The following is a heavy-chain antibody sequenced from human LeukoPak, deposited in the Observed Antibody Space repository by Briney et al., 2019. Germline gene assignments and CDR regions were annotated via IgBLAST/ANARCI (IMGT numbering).Heavy chain of an antibody. Sequence: SETLSLTCTVSGGSISSGDYYWSWIRQSPEKGLEWIGCIYSNGGTFYNPSLKSRVSMSVDTSKNQFSLKLSSVTAADTAVYYCARDSGGSLYYYYGMDVWGQGTTVTVSS. V-gene: IGHV4-30-4*02. CDR2: IYSNGGT. CDR3: ARDSGGSLYYYYGMDV. D-gene: IGHD3-10*01. CDR1: GGSISSGDYY. J-gene: IGHJ6*02.